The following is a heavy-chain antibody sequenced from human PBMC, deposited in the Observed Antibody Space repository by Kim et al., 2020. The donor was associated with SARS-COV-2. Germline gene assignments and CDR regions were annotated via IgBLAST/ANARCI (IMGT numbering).Heavy chain of an antibody. CDR3: ARVDGGYYYYGMDV. J-gene: IGHJ6*02. V-gene: IGHV4-59*13. D-gene: IGHD3-16*01. Sequence: SETLSLTCTVSGGSISSYYWSWIRQPPGKGLEWIGYIYYSGSTNYNPSLKSRVTISVDTSKNQFSLKLSSVTAADTAVYYCARVDGGYYYYGMDVWVQGTTVTVSS. CDR2: IYYSGST. CDR1: GGSISSYY.